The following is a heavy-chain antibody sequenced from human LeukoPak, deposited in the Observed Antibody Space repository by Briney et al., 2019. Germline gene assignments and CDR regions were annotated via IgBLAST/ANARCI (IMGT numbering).Heavy chain of an antibody. Sequence: GGSLGLPCAASGFTFSSYAMHWVRQAPGKGLEWVAVISYDGSNKYYADSVKGRFTISRDNSKNTLYLQMNSLRAEDTAVYYCARGGYYYGSGSPFDPWGQGTLVTVSS. CDR3: ARGGYYYGSGSPFDP. D-gene: IGHD3-10*01. J-gene: IGHJ5*02. CDR1: GFTFSSYA. V-gene: IGHV3-30*04. CDR2: ISYDGSNK.